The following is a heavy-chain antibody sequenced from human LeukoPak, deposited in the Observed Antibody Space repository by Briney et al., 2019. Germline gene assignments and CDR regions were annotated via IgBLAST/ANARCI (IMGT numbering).Heavy chain of an antibody. CDR1: GYTFTSYH. CDR2: INPSGGST. D-gene: IGHD3-10*01. J-gene: IGHJ4*02. V-gene: IGHV1-46*01. CDR3: ARVSDGGYFDY. Sequence: ASVKVSCKASGYTFTSYHMHWVRQAPGQGLEWMGIINPSGGSTNYAQKFQGRVTITADKSTSTAYMELGSLRSEDTAVYYCARVSDGGYFDYWGQGTLVTVSS.